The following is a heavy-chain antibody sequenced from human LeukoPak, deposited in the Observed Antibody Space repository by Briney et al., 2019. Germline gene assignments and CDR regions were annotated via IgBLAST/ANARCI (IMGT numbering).Heavy chain of an antibody. V-gene: IGHV4-39*07. CDR1: GGSIGSSSYY. J-gene: IGHJ5*02. CDR2: IYYSGST. Sequence: SETLSLTCTVSGGSIGSSSYYWGWIRQPPGTGLEWIGSIYYSGSTYYNPSLKSRVTISVDTSKNQFSLKLSSVTAADTAVYYCARVRRRARWFDPWGQGTLVTVSS. CDR3: ARVRRRARWFDP.